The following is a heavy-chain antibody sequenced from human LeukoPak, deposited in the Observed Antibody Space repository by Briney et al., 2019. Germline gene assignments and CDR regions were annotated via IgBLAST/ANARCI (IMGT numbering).Heavy chain of an antibody. V-gene: IGHV4-59*08. CDR3: ARHWSGSGDYYPFDY. D-gene: IGHD3-10*01. CDR1: GGSISNYY. J-gene: IGHJ4*02. Sequence: TSETLSLTCTVSGGSISNYYWSWTRQPPGKGLEWIGYIYYSGSTNYNPSLGSRATISVDTSKNQVSLKLSSVTAADTAVYYCARHWSGSGDYYPFDYWGQGTLVTVSS. CDR2: IYYSGST.